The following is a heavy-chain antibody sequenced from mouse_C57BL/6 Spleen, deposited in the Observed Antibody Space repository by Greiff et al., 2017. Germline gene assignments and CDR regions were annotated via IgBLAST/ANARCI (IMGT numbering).Heavy chain of an antibody. V-gene: IGHV1-84*01. CDR3: ARPNRYSNYDY. CDR1: GYTFTDYY. Sequence: HLVESGPELVKPGASVKISCKASGYTFTDYYINWVKQRPGQGLEWIGWIYPGSGNTKYNEKFKGKATLTVDTSSSTAYMQLSSLTSEDSAVYFCARPNRYSNYDYWGQGTTLTVSS. CDR2: IYPGSGNT. J-gene: IGHJ2*01. D-gene: IGHD2-5*01.